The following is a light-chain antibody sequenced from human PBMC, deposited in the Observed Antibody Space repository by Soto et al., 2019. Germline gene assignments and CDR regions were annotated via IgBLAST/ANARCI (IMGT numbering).Light chain of an antibody. CDR2: AAS. CDR3: QQLNSYPLT. J-gene: IGKJ4*01. CDR1: QGISSY. Sequence: DIQLTQSPSFLSASVGDRVTITCRASQGISSYLAWYQQKPGKAPKLLIYAASTLQSEVPSRVSGSGSGTEFTLTISSLQPEDFATYYCQQLNSYPLTFGGGPKVEIK. V-gene: IGKV1-9*01.